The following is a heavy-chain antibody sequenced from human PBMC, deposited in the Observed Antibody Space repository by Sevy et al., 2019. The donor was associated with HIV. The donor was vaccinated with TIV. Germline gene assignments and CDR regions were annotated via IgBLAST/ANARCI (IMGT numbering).Heavy chain of an antibody. CDR1: GFTFSSYA. J-gene: IGHJ2*01. CDR2: ISGGGGST. D-gene: IGHD3-3*01. V-gene: IGHV3-23*01. CDR3: AKGNSDFWSGFRYFDL. Sequence: GGSLRLSCAASGFTFSSYALSWVRQAPGKGLEWVSGISGGGGSTYYADSGKGRFTISRDNSKNTLYLQMNSLRVEDTAVYFCAKGNSDFWSGFRYFDLWGRGTLVTVSS.